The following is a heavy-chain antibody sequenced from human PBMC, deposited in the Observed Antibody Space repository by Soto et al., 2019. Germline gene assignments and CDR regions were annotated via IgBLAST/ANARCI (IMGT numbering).Heavy chain of an antibody. CDR2: ISDSGGRT. V-gene: IGHV3-23*01. Sequence: EVQLLESGGGLVQPGGSLRLSCTASGLTFSGYAMSWVRQAPGKGLEWVSGISDSGGRTDYVESVKGRFTISRDNSKNTLYLQMNSLRAEDTAVYYCAKWQYCSGGSCYGLDYWGQGTLVTVSS. J-gene: IGHJ4*02. D-gene: IGHD2-15*01. CDR3: AKWQYCSGGSCYGLDY. CDR1: GLTFSGYA.